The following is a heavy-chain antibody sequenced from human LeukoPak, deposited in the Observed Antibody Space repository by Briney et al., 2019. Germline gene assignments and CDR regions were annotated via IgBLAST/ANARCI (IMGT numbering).Heavy chain of an antibody. CDR2: INHSGST. J-gene: IGHJ4*02. CDR3: AREIVVVPAAMQNFDY. D-gene: IGHD2-2*01. CDR1: GGSFSGYY. Sequence: SETLSLTCAVYGGSFSGYYWSWIRQPPGKGLEWIGEINHSGSTNYNPSLKSRVTISVDTSKNQFSLKLSSVTAADTAVYYCAREIVVVPAAMQNFDYWGQGTLVTVSS. V-gene: IGHV4-34*01.